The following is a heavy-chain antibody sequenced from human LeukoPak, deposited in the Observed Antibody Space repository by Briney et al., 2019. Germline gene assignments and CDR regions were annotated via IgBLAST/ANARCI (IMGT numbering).Heavy chain of an antibody. J-gene: IGHJ4*02. V-gene: IGHV3-7*01. CDR3: AREAAATYFDS. Sequence: GGSLRLSCAASGFTFSSNWMSWVRQAPGKGLEWVANINKDGSDQYYADSVKGRFTISRDNARNSLYLQINSLRAEDTAVYYCAREAAATYFDSWGQGTLVIVSS. CDR2: INKDGSDQ. D-gene: IGHD6-25*01. CDR1: GFTFSSNW.